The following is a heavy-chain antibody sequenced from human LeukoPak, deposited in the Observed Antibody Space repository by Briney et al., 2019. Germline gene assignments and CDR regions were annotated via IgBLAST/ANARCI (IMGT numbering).Heavy chain of an antibody. Sequence: ASVKVSCKASGYTFTSYGISWVRQAPGQGLEWMGWISAYNGNTNYAQKLQGRVTMTTDTSTSTAYMELRSLRSDDTAVYYCARDWQYSSGWGYGMDVWGQGTTVTVSS. CDR2: ISAYNGNT. J-gene: IGHJ6*02. CDR1: GYTFTSYG. D-gene: IGHD6-19*01. CDR3: ARDWQYSSGWGYGMDV. V-gene: IGHV1-18*01.